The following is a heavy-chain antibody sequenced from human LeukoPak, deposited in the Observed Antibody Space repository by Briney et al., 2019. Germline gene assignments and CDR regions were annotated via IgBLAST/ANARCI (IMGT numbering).Heavy chain of an antibody. CDR3: ARGGGRYSVDY. D-gene: IGHD1-26*01. Sequence: LGASVKVSCKASGYTFTGYYMHWVRQAPGQGLEWMGWINPNSGGTNCAQKFQGRVTMTRDTSISTAYMELSRLRSDDTAVYYCARGGGRYSVDYWGQGTLVIVSS. V-gene: IGHV1-2*03. CDR2: INPNSGGT. CDR1: GYTFTGYY. J-gene: IGHJ4*02.